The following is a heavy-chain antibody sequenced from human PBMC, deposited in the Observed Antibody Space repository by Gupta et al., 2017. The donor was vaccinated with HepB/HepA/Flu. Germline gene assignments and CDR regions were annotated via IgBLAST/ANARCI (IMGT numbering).Heavy chain of an antibody. CDR3: ARDNAIFGVATSSYYFDY. Sequence: QVQLQQSGPGLVKPSQTLSLTCAISGDSVSSNSAAWNWIRQSPSRGLEWLGRTYYRSKWYNDYAVSVKSRITINPDTSKNQFSLQLNSGTPEDTAVYYCARDNAIFGVATSSYYFDYWGQGTLVTVSS. V-gene: IGHV6-1*01. D-gene: IGHD3-3*01. J-gene: IGHJ4*02. CDR2: TYYRSKWYN. CDR1: GDSVSSNSAA.